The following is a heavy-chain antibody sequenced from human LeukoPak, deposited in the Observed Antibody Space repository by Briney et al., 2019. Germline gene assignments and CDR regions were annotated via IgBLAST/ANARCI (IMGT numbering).Heavy chain of an antibody. V-gene: IGHV1-18*01. J-gene: IGHJ3*02. CDR3: ARVWAVAGYDAFDI. Sequence: ASVKVSCKASGGTFSSYAISWVRQAPGQGLEWMGWISAYNGNTNCAQKLQGRVTMTTDTSTSTAYTELRSLRSDDTAVYYCARVWAVAGYDAFDIWGQGTMVAVSS. CDR2: ISAYNGNT. CDR1: GGTFSSYA. D-gene: IGHD6-19*01.